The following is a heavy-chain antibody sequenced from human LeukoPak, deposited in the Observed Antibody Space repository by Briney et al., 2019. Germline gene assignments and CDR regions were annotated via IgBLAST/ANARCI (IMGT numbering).Heavy chain of an antibody. CDR3: ARLPGIAVAAANWFDP. Sequence: PSETLSLTCAVYGGSFSGYYWSWIRQPPGKGLEWIGEINHSGSTNYNPSLKSRVTISVDTSKNQFSLKLSSVTAADTAVYYCARLPGIAVAAANWFDPWGQGTLVTVSS. D-gene: IGHD6-19*01. CDR2: INHSGST. CDR1: GGSFSGYY. J-gene: IGHJ5*02. V-gene: IGHV4-34*01.